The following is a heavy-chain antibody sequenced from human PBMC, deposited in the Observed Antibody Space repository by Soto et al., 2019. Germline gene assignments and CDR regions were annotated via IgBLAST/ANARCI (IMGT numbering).Heavy chain of an antibody. D-gene: IGHD2-21*01. CDR2: ISSSGGTT. CDR3: TKEPKKSISHDY. Sequence: EVQLLESGGGLVQPGGSLRLSCAASGFTFSEYAMSWVRQAPGKGLEWVSSISSSGGTTSYTDSVKGRFTISRDNSKNTLFLQMNGLRAEDTAIYYCTKEPKKSISHDYRGLGTLVTVSP. J-gene: IGHJ4*02. CDR1: GFTFSEYA. V-gene: IGHV3-23*01.